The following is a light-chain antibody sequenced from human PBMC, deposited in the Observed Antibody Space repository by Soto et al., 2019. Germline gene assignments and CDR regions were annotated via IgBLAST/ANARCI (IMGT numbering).Light chain of an antibody. CDR2: SAS. CDR1: QGISSY. Sequence: IQLTQSPSSLSASAGDRVTITCRASQGISSYLAWYQQKPGKAPKPLMHSASTLQSGVPSRFSGSGSGTQFPLTISSLQPEDFATYYCQQLHSYPRTFGPGTKVDIK. J-gene: IGKJ3*01. V-gene: IGKV1-9*01. CDR3: QQLHSYPRT.